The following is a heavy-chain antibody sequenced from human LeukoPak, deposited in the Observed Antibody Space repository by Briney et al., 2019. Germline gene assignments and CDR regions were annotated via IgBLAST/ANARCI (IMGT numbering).Heavy chain of an antibody. Sequence: GGSLRLSCAASGFIVSGDFMSWVRQAPGKGLEWVATVSGSGDRMYHADSVKGRFTISRDNSKNTIYLQMNSLRAEDTALYYCAKAAAAPGFDFWGQGTLVTVSS. CDR1: GFIVSGDF. CDR3: AKAAAAPGFDF. D-gene: IGHD6-13*01. CDR2: VSGSGDRM. J-gene: IGHJ4*02. V-gene: IGHV3-23*01.